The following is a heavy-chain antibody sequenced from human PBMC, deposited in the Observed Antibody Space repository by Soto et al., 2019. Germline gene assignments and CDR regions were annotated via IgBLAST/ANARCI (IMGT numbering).Heavy chain of an antibody. Sequence: QVQLVESGGGVVQPGRSLRLSCAASGFTFSSYGMHWVRQAPGKGLEWVAVISYDGSNKYYADSVKGRFTISRDNSKNTLYLQMNSLGAEDTAVYYCAKVRYCSSTSCLRNWFDPWGQGTLVTVSS. CDR3: AKVRYCSSTSCLRNWFDP. CDR2: ISYDGSNK. V-gene: IGHV3-30*18. J-gene: IGHJ5*02. D-gene: IGHD2-2*01. CDR1: GFTFSSYG.